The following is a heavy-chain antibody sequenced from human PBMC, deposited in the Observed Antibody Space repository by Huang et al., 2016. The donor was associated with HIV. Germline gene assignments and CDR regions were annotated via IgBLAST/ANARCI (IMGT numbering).Heavy chain of an antibody. Sequence: QVQLVQSGAEVKKPGASVKVSCKVSGYTLTEVSMHWVRQAPGKGLEWRGGVDPEEDETIYVQKFQGRGAMTEDTSTDTAYMELSSLTSEDTAVYYCATARIYDYISFDIWGQGTMVTVSS. D-gene: IGHD3-16*01. CDR3: ATARIYDYISFDI. CDR2: VDPEEDET. CDR1: GYTLTEVS. V-gene: IGHV1-24*01. J-gene: IGHJ3*02.